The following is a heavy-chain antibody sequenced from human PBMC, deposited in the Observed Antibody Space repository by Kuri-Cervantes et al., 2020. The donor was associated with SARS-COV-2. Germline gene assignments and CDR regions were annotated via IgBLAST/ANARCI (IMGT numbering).Heavy chain of an antibody. CDR3: ARANVVVPAAMGFDP. J-gene: IGHJ5*02. Sequence: GESLKISCAASGFTFSSYWMSWVRQAPGKGLEWVGFIRSKAYGGTTEYAASVKGRFTISRDDSKSIAYLQMNSLKTEDTAVYYCARANVVVPAAMGFDPWGQGTLVTVSS. CDR2: IRSKAYGGTT. D-gene: IGHD2-2*01. CDR1: GFTFSSYW. V-gene: IGHV3-49*04.